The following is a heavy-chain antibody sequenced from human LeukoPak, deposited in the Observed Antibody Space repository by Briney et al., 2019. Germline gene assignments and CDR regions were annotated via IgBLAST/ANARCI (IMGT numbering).Heavy chain of an antibody. D-gene: IGHD4-23*01. V-gene: IGHV4-59*01. Sequence: SETLSLTCTVSGGSISSYYWSWIRQPPGKGLEWIGYIYYSGSTNYNPSLKSRLTISVDTSKNQFSLNLSSVTAADTAVYYCARGYGGNSRNYAFDIWGQGTMVTVSS. CDR1: GGSISSYY. CDR2: IYYSGST. CDR3: ARGYGGNSRNYAFDI. J-gene: IGHJ3*02.